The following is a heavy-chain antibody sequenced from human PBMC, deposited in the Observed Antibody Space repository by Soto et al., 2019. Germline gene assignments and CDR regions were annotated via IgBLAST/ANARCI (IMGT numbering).Heavy chain of an antibody. D-gene: IGHD1-26*01. V-gene: IGHV1-58*01. CDR1: GFTFSTSA. J-gene: IGHJ3*02. CDR3: ATETRWGLAQRDAFDI. CDR2: IDVGSGNA. Sequence: SVKVSCKTSGFTFSTSAVHWVRQARGHRLQWIGWIDVGSGNANYAQKFQGRVTMTEDTSTDTAYMELSSLRSEDTAVYYCATETRWGLAQRDAFDIWGQGTMVTVSS.